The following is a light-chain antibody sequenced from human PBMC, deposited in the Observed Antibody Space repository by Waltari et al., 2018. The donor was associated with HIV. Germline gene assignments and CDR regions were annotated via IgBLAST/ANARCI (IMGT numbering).Light chain of an antibody. CDR2: KDS. V-gene: IGLV3-25*03. CDR3: QAVDSSGTYVV. J-gene: IGLJ2*01. Sequence: SYALPQPPSVSVSPGQTARITCSGEALPKHYGYWYQQKPGQAPVLVIYKDSERHSGIPERLSGSSSGTTVTLTISGVKSEDEADYYCQAVDSSGTYVVFGGGTKLTVL. CDR1: ALPKHY.